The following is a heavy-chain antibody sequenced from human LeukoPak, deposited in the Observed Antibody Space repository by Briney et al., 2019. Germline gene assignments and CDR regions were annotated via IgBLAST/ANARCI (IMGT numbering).Heavy chain of an antibody. CDR2: IYYSGST. CDR3: AREERITGPSYAFDI. D-gene: IGHD1-20*01. J-gene: IGHJ3*02. V-gene: IGHV4-39*07. CDR1: GDSISSSAYY. Sequence: SETLSLTCTVSGDSISSSAYYWGWIRQPPGKGLEWIGSIYYSGSTYYNPSLKSRVTIFVDTSKNQFSLKLSSVTAADTAVYYCAREERITGPSYAFDIWGQGTMVTVSS.